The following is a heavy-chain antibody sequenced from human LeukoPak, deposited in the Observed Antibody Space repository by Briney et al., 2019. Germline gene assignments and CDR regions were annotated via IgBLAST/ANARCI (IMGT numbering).Heavy chain of an antibody. CDR1: GFTFSSYE. Sequence: PGGSLSLSCAASGFTFSSYEMNWVRQAPGKGLEWVSFISSGGSSMYYVDSVKGRFTISRDNAKNSLYLQMNSLRAEDTAVYYCARWYCSGPSCHSYYFGMDVWGQGTTVTVSS. J-gene: IGHJ6*02. D-gene: IGHD2-2*01. V-gene: IGHV3-48*03. CDR3: ARWYCSGPSCHSYYFGMDV. CDR2: ISSGGSSM.